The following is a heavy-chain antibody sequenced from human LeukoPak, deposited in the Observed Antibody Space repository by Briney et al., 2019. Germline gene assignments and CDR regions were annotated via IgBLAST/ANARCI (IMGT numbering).Heavy chain of an antibody. Sequence: GRSLRLSCAASGFTFSSYGMHWVRQAPGKGLEWVAVISYDGSNKYYADSVKGRFTISRDNSKNTLYLQMNSLRAEDTAVYYCANGGPALAARHLYYFDYWGQGTLVTVSS. J-gene: IGHJ4*02. CDR1: GFTFSSYG. V-gene: IGHV3-30*18. CDR3: ANGGPALAARHLYYFDY. CDR2: ISYDGSNK. D-gene: IGHD6-6*01.